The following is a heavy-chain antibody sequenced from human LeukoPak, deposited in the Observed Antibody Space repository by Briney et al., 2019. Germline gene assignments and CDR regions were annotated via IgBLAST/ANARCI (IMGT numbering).Heavy chain of an antibody. CDR1: GFTFSSYW. Sequence: GGSLRLSCAASGFTFSSYWMTWVRQAPGKGLEWVSAVSGRGDATYYADSVKGRFTISRDDSKNTLYLQMNSLRAEDTAVYHCAKAPPAATNYYYGMDVWGQGTTVTVSS. V-gene: IGHV3-23*01. J-gene: IGHJ6*02. D-gene: IGHD2-15*01. CDR2: VSGRGDAT. CDR3: AKAPPAATNYYYGMDV.